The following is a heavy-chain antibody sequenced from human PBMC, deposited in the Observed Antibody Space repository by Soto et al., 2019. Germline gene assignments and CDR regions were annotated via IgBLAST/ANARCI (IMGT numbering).Heavy chain of an antibody. CDR3: SGMYCSGGKCHSDVMDI. CDR2: IYHSGRT. V-gene: IGHV4-4*01. Sequence: QVQLQESGPGLVKPSGTLSLTCDVSGGSINNGNSWSWVRQSPTRGLEWIGEIYHSGRTDYNPSLKSRVTISLYRSKNQFSLKLSSVTGADTAIYCWSGMYCSGGKCHSDVMDIWGPGTRVTVS. CDR1: GGSINNGNS. D-gene: IGHD6-19*01. J-gene: IGHJ6*02.